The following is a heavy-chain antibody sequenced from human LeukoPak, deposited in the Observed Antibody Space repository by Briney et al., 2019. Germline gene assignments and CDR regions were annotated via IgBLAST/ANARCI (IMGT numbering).Heavy chain of an antibody. CDR3: AKSDYYDSSGYYYTTYYFDY. D-gene: IGHD3-22*01. V-gene: IGHV3-23*01. CDR1: GFTFSSYA. J-gene: IGHJ4*02. Sequence: GGSLRLSCAAAGFTFSSYAMSWVRQAPGKGLEWVSSISGSGDSTYYADSVKGRFTISRDNSKNTLYLQMNSLRAEDTAVYYCAKSDYYDSSGYYYTTYYFDYWGQGTLVTVSS. CDR2: ISGSGDST.